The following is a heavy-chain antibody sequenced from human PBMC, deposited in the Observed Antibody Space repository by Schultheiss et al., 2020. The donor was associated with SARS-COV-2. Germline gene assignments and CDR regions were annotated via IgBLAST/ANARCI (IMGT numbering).Heavy chain of an antibody. CDR3: ARFDSTTTFDY. V-gene: IGHV4-59*02. CDR2: IYYSGST. J-gene: IGHJ4*03. Sequence: SETLSLTCTVSGGSVSGYYWSWIRQPPGKGLEWIGYIYYSGSTNYNPSLKSRVTISVDTSKNQFSLKLSSVTAADTAVYYCARFDSTTTFDYWGQGTTVTVSS. D-gene: IGHD4-17*01. CDR1: GGSVSGYY.